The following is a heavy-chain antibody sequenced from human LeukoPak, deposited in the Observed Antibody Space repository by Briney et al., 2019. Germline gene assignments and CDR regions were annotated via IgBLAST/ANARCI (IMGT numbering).Heavy chain of an antibody. D-gene: IGHD3-10*01. CDR1: GGTFSSYA. V-gene: IGHV1-69*06. CDR2: IIPIFGTA. Sequence: GASVKVSCKASGGTFSSYAISWVRQAPGQGLEWMGGIIPIFGTANYAQKFQGGVTITADKSTGTAYMELSSLRSEDTAVYYCAREVTMVRGVPGYNWFDPWGQGTLVTVSS. CDR3: AREVTMVRGVPGYNWFDP. J-gene: IGHJ5*02.